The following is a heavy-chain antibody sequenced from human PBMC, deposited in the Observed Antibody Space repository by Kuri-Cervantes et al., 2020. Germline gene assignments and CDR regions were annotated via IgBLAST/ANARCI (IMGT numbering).Heavy chain of an antibody. V-gene: IGHV1-2*02. CDR2: INPNSGGT. Sequence: ASVKVSCKASGYTFTGYYMHWVRQAPGQGLEWMGWINPNSGGTNYAQKFQGRVTMTRDPSISTAYMELSRLRSDDKAVYYCARDFGLRLGELSLFGYWGQGTLVTVSS. CDR3: ARDFGLRLGELSLFGY. D-gene: IGHD3-16*02. CDR1: GYTFTGYY. J-gene: IGHJ4*02.